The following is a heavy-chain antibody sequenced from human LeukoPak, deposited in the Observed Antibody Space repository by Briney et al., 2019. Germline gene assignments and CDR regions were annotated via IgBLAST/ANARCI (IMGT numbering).Heavy chain of an antibody. CDR2: ISDSGGST. J-gene: IGHJ4*02. CDR3: AKPLRGWYDFDY. CDR1: GFPFSSYA. V-gene: IGHV3-64*04. Sequence: GGSLRLSCSASGFPFSSYAMHWVRQAPGKGLEYVSAISDSGGSTYYADSVKGRFTISRDNSKNTVYLQMNSLRAEDTAVYYCAKPLRGWYDFDYWGQGTLVTVSS. D-gene: IGHD6-19*01.